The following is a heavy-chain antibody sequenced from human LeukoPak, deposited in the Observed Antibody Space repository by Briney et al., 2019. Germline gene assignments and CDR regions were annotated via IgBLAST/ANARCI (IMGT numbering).Heavy chain of an antibody. Sequence: PGGSLRLSCAASGFTVSSNYMSWVRQAPGKGLEWVSVIYSGGSTYYADSVKGRFTISRDNSKNTLYLQMNSLRAEDTAVYYCASDDYGDPGPNWLDPWGQGTLVTVSS. CDR3: ASDDYGDPGPNWLDP. J-gene: IGHJ5*02. CDR2: IYSGGST. CDR1: GFTVSSNY. D-gene: IGHD4-17*01. V-gene: IGHV3-66*01.